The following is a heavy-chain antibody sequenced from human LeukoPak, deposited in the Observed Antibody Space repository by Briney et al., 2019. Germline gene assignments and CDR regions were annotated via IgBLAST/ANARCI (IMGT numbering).Heavy chain of an antibody. J-gene: IGHJ4*02. CDR1: GFTFRSYS. CDR2: ISSTGSTI. Sequence: QSGGSLRLSCAASGFTFRSYSMNWVRQAPGKGLEWISYISSTGSTIYYADSVKGRFTISRDNAKNSLYLQMNSLRDEDTAVYYCVKGLVVPAAGPDYWGQGTLVTVSS. V-gene: IGHV3-48*02. D-gene: IGHD2-2*01. CDR3: VKGLVVPAAGPDY.